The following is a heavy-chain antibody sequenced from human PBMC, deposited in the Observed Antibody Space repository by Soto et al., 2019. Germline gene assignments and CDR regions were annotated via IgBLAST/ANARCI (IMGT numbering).Heavy chain of an antibody. D-gene: IGHD6-13*01. CDR1: GGSFSGHY. Sequence: QVQLQQWGAGLLKPSETLSLTCAVSGGSFSGHYWSWIRQPPGKGLEWIGELNHSGSTNYNPSLKGRVTISVDTSKNQFSLKLSSVTAADTAVYVCASVGALGSSSCFDYWGQGTLVTVSS. J-gene: IGHJ4*02. V-gene: IGHV4-34*01. CDR2: LNHSGST. CDR3: ASVGALGSSSCFDY.